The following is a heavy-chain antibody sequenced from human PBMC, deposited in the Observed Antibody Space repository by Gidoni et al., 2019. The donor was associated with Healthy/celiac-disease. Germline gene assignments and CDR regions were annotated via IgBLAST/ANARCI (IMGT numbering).Heavy chain of an antibody. V-gene: IGHV5-10-1*03. Sequence: DVQLVQSGAEVKKPGESLRISCKGSGYSFTSYWISWVRQMPGKGLAWMGRIYPSDSYTNYSPSCQGNVTIAADKSISTAYLQWSSLKDSDTAMYYCARRAYYYGSGSYYTLDYWGQGTLVTVSS. CDR1: GYSFTSYW. J-gene: IGHJ4*02. D-gene: IGHD3-10*01. CDR3: ARRAYYYGSGSYYTLDY. CDR2: IYPSDSYT.